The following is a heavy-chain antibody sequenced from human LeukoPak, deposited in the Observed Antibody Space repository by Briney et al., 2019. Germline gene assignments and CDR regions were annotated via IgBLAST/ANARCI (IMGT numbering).Heavy chain of an antibody. J-gene: IGHJ4*02. CDR1: GGSFSGYY. CDR3: ARFPRTVTTISGFDY. V-gene: IGHV4-34*01. CDR2: INHSGST. D-gene: IGHD4-17*01. Sequence: SETLSLTCAVYGGSFSGYYWSWIRQPPGKGLEWIGEINHSGSTNYNASLKSRVTISVDTSKNQFSLKLSSVTAADTAVYYCARFPRTVTTISGFDYWGQGTLVTVSS.